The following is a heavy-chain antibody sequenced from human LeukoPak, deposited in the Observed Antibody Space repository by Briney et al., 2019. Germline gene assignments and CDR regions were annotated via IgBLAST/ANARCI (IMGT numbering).Heavy chain of an antibody. V-gene: IGHV3-43*01. J-gene: IGHJ4*02. D-gene: IGHD1-26*01. CDR2: ITWDGGST. CDR3: ARERRRVIDY. CDR1: GFDFDDYT. Sequence: GGSLRLSCAASGFDFDDYTMHWVRQVPGKGLQWVSLITWDGGSTFYADSVKGRFTISRDNSKKSLSLQMYGLSTEDTALYYCARERRRVIDYWGQGTLVTVSS.